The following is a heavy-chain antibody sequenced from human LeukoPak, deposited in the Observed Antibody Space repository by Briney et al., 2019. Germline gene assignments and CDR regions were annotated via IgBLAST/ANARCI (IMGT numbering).Heavy chain of an antibody. J-gene: IGHJ6*03. Sequence: GGSLRLSCAASGFTFSSYSMNWVRQAPGKGLEWVSSISSSSSYIYYADSVKGRFTISRDNAKNSLYLQMNSLRAEDTAVYYCARDGYDYVWGSYRLGYYYYYYMDVWGKGTTVTVSS. CDR1: GFTFSSYS. D-gene: IGHD3-16*02. CDR2: ISSSSSYI. CDR3: ARDGYDYVWGSYRLGYYYYYYMDV. V-gene: IGHV3-21*01.